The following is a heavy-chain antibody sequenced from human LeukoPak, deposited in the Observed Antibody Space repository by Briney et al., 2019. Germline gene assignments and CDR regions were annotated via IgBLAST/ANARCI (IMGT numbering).Heavy chain of an antibody. CDR1: GGSISSGGYS. J-gene: IGHJ5*02. CDR3: ARESNYYGSGTGWFDP. CDR2: IYHSGST. Sequence: SETLSLTCAVAGGSISSGGYSWSWIRQPPGKGLEWIGYIYHSGSTYHNPSLKSRVTISVDTSKNQLSLKLSSVTAADTAVDYCARESNYYGSGTGWFDPWGQGTLVTVSS. D-gene: IGHD3-10*01. V-gene: IGHV4-30-4*07.